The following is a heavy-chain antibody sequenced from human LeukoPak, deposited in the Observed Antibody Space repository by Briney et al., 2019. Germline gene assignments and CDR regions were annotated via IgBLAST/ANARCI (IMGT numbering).Heavy chain of an antibody. J-gene: IGHJ4*02. CDR2: IYYSGST. V-gene: IGHV4-59*08. Sequence: SETLSLTCTVPGGAISSYDWSWIRQPPGKGLEGIGYIYYSGSTNYNPSLKSRVTISVDTSKNQFSLKLSSATAADTAVYYCARRREGEYYFDYWGQGTLVTVSS. D-gene: IGHD3-16*01. CDR1: GGAISSYD. CDR3: ARRREGEYYFDY.